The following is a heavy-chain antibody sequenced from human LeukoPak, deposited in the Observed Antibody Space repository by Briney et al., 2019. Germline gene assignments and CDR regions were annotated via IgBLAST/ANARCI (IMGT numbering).Heavy chain of an antibody. Sequence: SETLSLTCAVYGGSFSGYYWSWIRQPPGKGLEWIGEINHSGSTNYNPSLKSRVTISVDTSKNQFSLKLSSVTAADTAVYYCARRGGYGSGSRIDYWGQGTLVTVSS. CDR3: ARRGGYGSGSRIDY. D-gene: IGHD3-10*01. V-gene: IGHV4-34*01. J-gene: IGHJ4*02. CDR2: INHSGST. CDR1: GGSFSGYY.